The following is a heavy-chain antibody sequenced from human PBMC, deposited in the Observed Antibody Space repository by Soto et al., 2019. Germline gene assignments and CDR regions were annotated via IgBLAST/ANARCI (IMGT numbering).Heavy chain of an antibody. CDR1: GFTFSDHA. D-gene: IGHD1-26*01. Sequence: PGGSLRLSCATSGFTFSDHAMHGVRQAPGEGLEWVSGIRGDLVTTPYADSVKGRFTISRDSSKNTLYLQMNSLRAEDTAIYYCVKEGKMGVEGFDFWGQGTLVTVSS. CDR3: VKEGKMGVEGFDF. V-gene: IGHV3-23*01. J-gene: IGHJ4*02. CDR2: IRGDLVTT.